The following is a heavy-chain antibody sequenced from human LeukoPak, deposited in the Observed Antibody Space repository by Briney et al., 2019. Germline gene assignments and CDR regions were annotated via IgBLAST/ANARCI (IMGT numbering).Heavy chain of an antibody. Sequence: PGGSLRLSCAASGFTFSDYYMSWIRQAPGKGLGWVSYISSSGSTIYYADSVKGRFTISRDNSKNTLYLQMNSLRGEDTAVYYCAKMGVWGSYRLDYWGQGTLVTVSS. CDR1: GFTFSDYY. CDR2: ISSSGSTI. J-gene: IGHJ4*02. D-gene: IGHD3-16*02. V-gene: IGHV3-11*01. CDR3: AKMGVWGSYRLDY.